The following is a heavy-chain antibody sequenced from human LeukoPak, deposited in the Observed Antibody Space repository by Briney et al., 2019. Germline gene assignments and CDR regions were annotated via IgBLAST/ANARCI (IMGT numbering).Heavy chain of an antibody. D-gene: IGHD5-24*01. Sequence: PSQTLSLTCTVSGGSISSGSYYWSWIRQPAGKGLEWIGRIYTSGSTNYNPSLKSRVTISVDTSKNQFSLKLSSVTAADTAVYYCAREDLLEMATFDYWGQGTLVTVSS. V-gene: IGHV4-61*02. CDR1: GGSISSGSYY. J-gene: IGHJ4*02. CDR2: IYTSGST. CDR3: AREDLLEMATFDY.